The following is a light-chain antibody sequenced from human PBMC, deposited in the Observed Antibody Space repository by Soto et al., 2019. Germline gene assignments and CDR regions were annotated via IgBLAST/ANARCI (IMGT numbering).Light chain of an antibody. J-gene: IGLJ3*02. V-gene: IGLV1-47*02. Sequence: QSVLTQPRSVSGSPGQSVTISCTGTSSDVGGYNYVSWYQQLPGTAPKLLIYSNNQRPSGVPDRFSGSKSGTSASLAISGLRSEDEAEYYCAAWDDSLSGVVFGGGTKVTVL. CDR1: SSDVGGYNY. CDR2: SNN. CDR3: AAWDDSLSGVV.